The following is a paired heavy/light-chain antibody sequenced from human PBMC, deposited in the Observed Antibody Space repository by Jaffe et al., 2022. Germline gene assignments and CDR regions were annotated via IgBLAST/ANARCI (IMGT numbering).Heavy chain of an antibody. D-gene: IGHD2-2*01. CDR3: ARGESYCSSTSCYLNWFDP. V-gene: IGHV4-30-2*01. CDR2: IYHSGST. Sequence: QLQLQESGSGLVKPSQTLSLTCAVSGGSISSGGYSWSWIRQPPGKGLEWIGYIYHSGSTYYNPSLKSRVTISVDRSKNQFSLKLSSVTAADTAVYYCARGESYCSSTSCYLNWFDPWGQGTLVTVSS. CDR1: GGSISSGGYS. J-gene: IGHJ5*02.
Light chain of an antibody. CDR3: QSADSSGPYVV. CDR2: KDS. J-gene: IGLJ2*01. V-gene: IGLV3-25*03. CDR1: ALPKQY. Sequence: SYELTQPPSVSVSPGQTARITCSGDALPKQYAYWYQQKPGQAPVLVIYKDSERPSGIPERFSGSSSGTTVTLTISGVQAEDEADYYCQSADSSGPYVVFGGGTKLTVL.